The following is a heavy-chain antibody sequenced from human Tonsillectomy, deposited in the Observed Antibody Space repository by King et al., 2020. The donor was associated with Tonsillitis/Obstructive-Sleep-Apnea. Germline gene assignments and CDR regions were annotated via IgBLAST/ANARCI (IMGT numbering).Heavy chain of an antibody. D-gene: IGHD3-16*01. CDR2: ISSNGGST. CDR1: GFTFSSYA. J-gene: IGHJ6*02. Sequence: VQLVESGGGLVQPGGSLRLSCAASGFTFSSYAMHWVRQAPGKGLEYVSAISSNGGSTYYANSVKGRFTISRDNSKNTLYLQMGSLRAEDMAVYYCAGRGGGIMITFGGAYGMDVWGQGTTVTVSS. V-gene: IGHV3-64*01. CDR3: AGRGGGIMITFGGAYGMDV.